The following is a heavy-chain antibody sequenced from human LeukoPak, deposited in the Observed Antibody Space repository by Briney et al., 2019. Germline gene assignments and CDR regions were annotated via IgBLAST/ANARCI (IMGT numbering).Heavy chain of an antibody. Sequence: GGSLRLSCAASGFTFSTYAMSWVRQAPGKGLERVSGISGSGGSTNYADSVKGRFTISRDNSKNTLYLQMNSLRAEDTAVYYCANLPSRWEVPPVDYWGQGTLVTVSS. CDR3: ANLPSRWEVPPVDY. D-gene: IGHD1-26*01. CDR1: GFTFSTYA. V-gene: IGHV3-23*01. CDR2: ISGSGGST. J-gene: IGHJ4*02.